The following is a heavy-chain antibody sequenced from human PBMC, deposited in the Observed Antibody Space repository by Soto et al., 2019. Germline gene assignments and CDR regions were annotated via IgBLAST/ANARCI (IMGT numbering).Heavy chain of an antibody. J-gene: IGHJ4*02. CDR3: AKVKAGYKHGLGTVEY. CDR1: GSTFSSYG. Sequence: GGSLRLSCAASGSTFSSYGMHWVRQAPGKGLEWVAVTSYDESNKYYADSVKGRFTISKDNSKNTLYLQMNSLRAEDTAVYYCAKVKAGYKHGLGTVEYWGQGTLVTVSS. CDR2: TSYDESNK. D-gene: IGHD3-3*02. V-gene: IGHV3-30*18.